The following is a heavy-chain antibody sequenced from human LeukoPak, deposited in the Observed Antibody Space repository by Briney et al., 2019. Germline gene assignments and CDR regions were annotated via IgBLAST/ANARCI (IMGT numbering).Heavy chain of an antibody. V-gene: IGHV1-18*01. Sequence: GASVKVSCKASGYTFTSYGISWVRQAPGQGLEWMGWISACNGNTNYAQKLQGRVTMTTDTSTSTAYMELRSLSSDDTAVYYCATFDDYGDYGTFDYWGQGTLVTVSS. J-gene: IGHJ4*02. CDR1: GYTFTSYG. CDR2: ISACNGNT. CDR3: ATFDDYGDYGTFDY. D-gene: IGHD4-17*01.